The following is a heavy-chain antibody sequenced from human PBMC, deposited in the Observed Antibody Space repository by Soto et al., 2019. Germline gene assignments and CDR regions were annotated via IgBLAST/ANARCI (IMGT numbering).Heavy chain of an antibody. V-gene: IGHV3-21*06. CDR1: GFTFTRYS. CDR3: ARESEDLTSNFDY. J-gene: IGHJ4*02. CDR2: ISSTTNYI. Sequence: GGSLRLSCAASGFTFTRYSMNWVRQAPGKGLEWVSSISSTTNYIYYGDSMKGRFTISRDNAKNSLCLEMNSLRAEDTAVYYCARESEDLTSNFDYWGQGTLVTVSS.